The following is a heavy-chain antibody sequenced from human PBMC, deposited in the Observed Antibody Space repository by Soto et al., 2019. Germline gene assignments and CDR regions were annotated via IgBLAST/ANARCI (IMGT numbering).Heavy chain of an antibody. V-gene: IGHV3-21*06. CDR1: GFTFTRYS. CDR3: ARESEDLTSNFDY. J-gene: IGHJ4*02. CDR2: ISSTTNYI. Sequence: GGSLRLSCAASGFTFTRYSMNWVRQAPGKGLEWVSSISSTTNYIYYGDSMKGRFTISRDNAKNSLCLEMNSLRAEDTAVYYCARESEDLTSNFDYWGQGTLVTVSS.